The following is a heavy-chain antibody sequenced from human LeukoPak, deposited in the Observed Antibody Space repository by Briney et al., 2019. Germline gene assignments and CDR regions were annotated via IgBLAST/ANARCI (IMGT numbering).Heavy chain of an antibody. J-gene: IGHJ5*02. CDR3: AREVGLEYLFDP. CDR2: IYTSGST. D-gene: IGHD2-2*01. V-gene: IGHV4-61*02. CDR1: GGSISSGSYY. Sequence: SETLSLTCTVSGGSISSGSYYWSWIRQPAGKGLEWIGRIYTSGSTNYNPSLKSRVTISVDTSKNQFSLKLSSVTAADTAVYYCAREVGLEYLFDPWGQGTLVTFSS.